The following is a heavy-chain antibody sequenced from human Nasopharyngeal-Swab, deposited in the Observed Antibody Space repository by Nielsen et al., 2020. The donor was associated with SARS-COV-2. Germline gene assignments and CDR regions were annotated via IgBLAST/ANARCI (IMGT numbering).Heavy chain of an antibody. D-gene: IGHD5-18*01. CDR3: ASIFTAMGTHRYYGMDV. CDR1: GFTFSIYS. J-gene: IGHJ6*02. V-gene: IGHV3-21*01. Sequence: GGSPRLSCAAFGFTFSIYSMNWVRQAPGKGLEWLSSISSSSSYIYYADSVKGRFTISRDKDKNSLYLQMNSLTAEDTAVYYCASIFTAMGTHRYYGMDVWGQGTTVTVSS. CDR2: ISSSSSYI.